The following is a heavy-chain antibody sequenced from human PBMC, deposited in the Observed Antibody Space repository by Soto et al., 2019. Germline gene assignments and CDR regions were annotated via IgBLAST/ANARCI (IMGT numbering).Heavy chain of an antibody. Sequence: SVKVSCKASGGTFSSYAISWVRQAPGQGLEWMGGIIPIFGTANYAQKFQGRVTITADESTSTAYMELSSLRSEDTAVYYCARGEYSSSWYGAYYYYHGMDVWGQGTTVTVSS. CDR1: GGTFSSYA. D-gene: IGHD6-13*01. J-gene: IGHJ6*02. V-gene: IGHV1-69*13. CDR2: IIPIFGTA. CDR3: ARGEYSSSWYGAYYYYHGMDV.